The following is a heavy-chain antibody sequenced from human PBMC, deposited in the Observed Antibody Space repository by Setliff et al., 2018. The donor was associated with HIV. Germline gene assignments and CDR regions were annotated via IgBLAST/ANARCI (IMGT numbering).Heavy chain of an antibody. CDR2: IYHNGST. D-gene: IGHD2-15*01. CDR3: ARGGGSRAATSSYHYMDV. V-gene: IGHV4-31*03. J-gene: IGHJ6*03. CDR1: GGSISIGGRD. Sequence: SETLSLTCTVSGGSISIGGRDWGWIRQHPGXXLEWIGSIYHNGSTYYNPSLARRVIISVDTSKNQFSLKLSSVTAADTAGYYCARGGGSRAATSSYHYMDVWGKGTTVTVTS.